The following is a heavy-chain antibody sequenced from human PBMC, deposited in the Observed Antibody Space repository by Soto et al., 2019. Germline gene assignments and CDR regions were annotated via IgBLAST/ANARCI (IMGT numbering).Heavy chain of an antibody. Sequence: QVQLQESGPGLVKPSETLSLTCTVSGGSISSYYWSWIRQPPGKGLEWIGYIYYSGSTNYNPSLXRXVXIXXDTSKNQFSLKLSSVTAADTAVYYCARVYGDYLDYWGQGTLVTVSS. CDR1: GGSISSYY. D-gene: IGHD4-17*01. V-gene: IGHV4-59*01. CDR3: ARVYGDYLDY. CDR2: IYYSGST. J-gene: IGHJ4*02.